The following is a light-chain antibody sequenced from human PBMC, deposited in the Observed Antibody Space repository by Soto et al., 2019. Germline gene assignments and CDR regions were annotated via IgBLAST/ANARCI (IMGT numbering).Light chain of an antibody. CDR1: QTISNW. CDR2: GAS. J-gene: IGKJ5*01. CDR3: QQYNNWPPIT. Sequence: MTQSTSTLSASVGDRGNITCRASQTISNWLAWYQQKPRQAPRLVIYGASTRATGIPARFSGIGSGTEFALTISSLQSEDFAVYYCQQYNNWPPITFCPGTRLEIK. V-gene: IGKV3-15*01.